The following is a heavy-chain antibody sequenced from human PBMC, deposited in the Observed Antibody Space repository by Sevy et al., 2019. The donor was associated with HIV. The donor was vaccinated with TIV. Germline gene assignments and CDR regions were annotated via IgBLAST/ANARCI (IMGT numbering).Heavy chain of an antibody. CDR2: IKQDGSEK. Sequence: GGSLRLSCAASEFTFSSYWMSWVRQAPGKGLEWVANIKQDGSEKYYVDSVKGRFTISRDNAKNSLYLQMNSLRAEDTAVYYCARDLRLDYWGQGTLVTVSS. J-gene: IGHJ4*02. CDR1: EFTFSSYW. V-gene: IGHV3-7*01. CDR3: ARDLRLDY.